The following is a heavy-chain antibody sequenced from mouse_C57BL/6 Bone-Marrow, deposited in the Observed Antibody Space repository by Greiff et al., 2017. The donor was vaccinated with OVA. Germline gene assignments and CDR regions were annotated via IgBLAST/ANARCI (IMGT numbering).Heavy chain of an antibody. Sequence: VQLQQSGPELVKPGASVKISCKASGYTFTDYYINWVKQRPGQGLEWIGWIFPGSGSTYYNEKFKGKATLTVDKSSSTAYMLLSSLTSEDSAVYFCARSGSLPYGSSYAMDYWGQGTSVTVSS. J-gene: IGHJ4*01. CDR3: ARSGSLPYGSSYAMDY. CDR2: IFPGSGST. D-gene: IGHD1-1*01. V-gene: IGHV1-75*01. CDR1: GYTFTDYY.